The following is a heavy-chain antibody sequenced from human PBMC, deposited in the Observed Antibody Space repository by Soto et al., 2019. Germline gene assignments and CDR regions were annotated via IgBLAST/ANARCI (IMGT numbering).Heavy chain of an antibody. V-gene: IGHV1-3*01. D-gene: IGHD3-16*01. CDR2: IKAGNGDT. J-gene: IGHJ4*02. CDR1: GYTFTRNA. Sequence: QVQLVQSGAEVKKPGASVKVSCKASGYTFTRNAIHWVRQAPGQRLEWIGRIKAGNGDTKYSQKFQDRVNITRDTSASAAYMELSTLGSDDTSVYFCAGSENDYSTFDYWGQGTLVTVSS. CDR3: AGSENDYSTFDY.